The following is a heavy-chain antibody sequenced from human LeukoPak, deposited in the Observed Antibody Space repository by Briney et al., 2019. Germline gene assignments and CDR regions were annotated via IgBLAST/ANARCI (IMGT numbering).Heavy chain of an antibody. CDR3: ARASAVAGTRDY. J-gene: IGHJ4*02. CDR2: IKSDGSDK. CDR1: GFGFSRYA. V-gene: IGHV3-7*01. D-gene: IGHD6-19*01. Sequence: GGSLRLSCAASGFGFSRYAMTWVRQAPGKGLEWVANIKSDGSDKYYVDSVKGRFTISRDNAKNSLYLQMNSLRAEDTAIYYCARASAVAGTRDYWGQGTLVTVSS.